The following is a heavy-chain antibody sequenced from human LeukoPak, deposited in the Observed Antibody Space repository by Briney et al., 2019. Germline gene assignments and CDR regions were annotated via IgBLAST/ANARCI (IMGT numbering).Heavy chain of an antibody. CDR1: GGSFSGYY. Sequence: SETLSLTCAVYGGSFSGYYWSWLRQPPGKGLEWIGEINHSGSTNYNPSLKSRVTISVDTSKNQFSLKLSSVTAADTAVYYCARGLAAWVAVAGTGGVRYWGQGTLVTVSS. J-gene: IGHJ4*02. D-gene: IGHD6-19*01. CDR2: INHSGST. CDR3: ARGLAAWVAVAGTGGVRY. V-gene: IGHV4-34*01.